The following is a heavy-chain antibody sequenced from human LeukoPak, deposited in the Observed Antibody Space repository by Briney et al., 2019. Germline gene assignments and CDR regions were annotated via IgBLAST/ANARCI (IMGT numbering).Heavy chain of an antibody. D-gene: IGHD5-18*01. Sequence: GASVTVSCTASGGTFSSYAISWVRQAPGQGLEWMGGIIPIFGTANYAQKFQGRVTITADESTSTAYMELSSLRSEDTAVYYCARLTPGYSYGALSYYYGMDVWGQGTTVTVSS. CDR1: GGTFSSYA. CDR3: ARLTPGYSYGALSYYYGMDV. V-gene: IGHV1-69*13. CDR2: IIPIFGTA. J-gene: IGHJ6*02.